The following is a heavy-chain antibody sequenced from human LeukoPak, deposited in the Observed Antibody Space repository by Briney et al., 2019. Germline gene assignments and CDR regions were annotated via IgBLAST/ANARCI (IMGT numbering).Heavy chain of an antibody. Sequence: GGSLRLSCAASGFTFSSYWMSWVRQAPGKGLEWVANIKQDGSEKYYVDSVKGRFTISRDNAKNSLYLQMNSLRAEDTAVYYCARYGDYVRYYYYYYYMDVWGKGTTVTISS. CDR3: ARYGDYVRYYYYYYYMDV. D-gene: IGHD4-17*01. CDR1: GFTFSSYW. V-gene: IGHV3-7*01. CDR2: IKQDGSEK. J-gene: IGHJ6*03.